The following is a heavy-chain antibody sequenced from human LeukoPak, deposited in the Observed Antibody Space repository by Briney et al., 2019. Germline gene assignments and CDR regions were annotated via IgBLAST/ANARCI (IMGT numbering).Heavy chain of an antibody. CDR2: IDKFGGNI. CDR3: ARGNDSPYDHTFDY. J-gene: IGHJ4*02. Sequence: GGSLRLSCAASGFTFTNYWMHWFRQAPGRGLVWVSRIDKFGGNILYADSVKGRFTISRDDARNTLFLQMDSLRAEDTASYYCARGNDSPYDHTFDYWGQGTLVTVSS. CDR1: GFTFTNYW. D-gene: IGHD1-1*01. V-gene: IGHV3-74*01.